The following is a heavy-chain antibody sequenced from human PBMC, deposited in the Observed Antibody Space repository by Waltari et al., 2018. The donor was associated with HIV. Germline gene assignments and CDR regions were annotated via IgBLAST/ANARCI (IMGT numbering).Heavy chain of an antibody. J-gene: IGHJ6*02. CDR2: IYYSGST. CDR3: ARLFYDFWSGYLDV. V-gene: IGHV4-39*01. CDR1: GGSISSSSYY. D-gene: IGHD3-3*01. Sequence: QLQLQESGPGLVKPSETLSLTCTVSGGSISSSSYYWGWIRQPPGKGLEWIGSIYYSGSTYYNPSLKSRVTISVDTSKNQFSLKLSSVTAADTAVYYCARLFYDFWSGYLDVWGQGTTVTVSS.